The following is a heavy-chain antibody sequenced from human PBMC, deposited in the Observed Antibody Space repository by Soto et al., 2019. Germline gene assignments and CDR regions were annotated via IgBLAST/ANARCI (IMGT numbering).Heavy chain of an antibody. J-gene: IGHJ6*02. CDR3: ARTSAGGKYYYGMDV. CDR2: IYPGDSDT. D-gene: IGHD6-13*01. V-gene: IGHV5-51*01. CDR1: GYSFTSYW. Sequence: GESLKSSCKGSGYSFTSYWIGWVRQVPGKGLEWMGIIYPGDSDTRYSPSFQGQVTISADKSISTAYLQWSSLKASDTAMYYCARTSAGGKYYYGMDVWGQGTTVTVSS.